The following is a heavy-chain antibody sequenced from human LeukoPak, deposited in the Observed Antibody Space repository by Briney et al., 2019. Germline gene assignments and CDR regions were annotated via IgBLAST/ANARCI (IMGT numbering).Heavy chain of an antibody. Sequence: SETLSLTCTVSGGSISSYYWSWIRQPAGKGLEWIGRIYTSGSTNYNPSLKSRVTMSVDTSKNQFSLKLSSVTAADTAVYYCARELQMATTHYYYYYYMDVWGKGTTVTISS. CDR3: ARELQMATTHYYYYYYMDV. CDR1: GGSISSYY. CDR2: IYTSGST. D-gene: IGHD5-24*01. V-gene: IGHV4-4*07. J-gene: IGHJ6*03.